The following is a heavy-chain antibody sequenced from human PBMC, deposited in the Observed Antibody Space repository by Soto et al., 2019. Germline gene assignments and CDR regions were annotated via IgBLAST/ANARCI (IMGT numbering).Heavy chain of an antibody. CDR3: ARLHTGYSSGNFDY. D-gene: IGHD6-19*01. CDR2: INPNSGGT. J-gene: IGHJ4*02. CDR1: GYTLTGHY. Sequence: ASVKVSCTASGYTLTGHYMHWVRQAPGQGLEWMGWINPNSGGTNYAQKFQGWVTMTRDTSISTAYMELSRLRSDDTAVYYCARLHTGYSSGNFDYWGQGTLVTVSS. V-gene: IGHV1-2*04.